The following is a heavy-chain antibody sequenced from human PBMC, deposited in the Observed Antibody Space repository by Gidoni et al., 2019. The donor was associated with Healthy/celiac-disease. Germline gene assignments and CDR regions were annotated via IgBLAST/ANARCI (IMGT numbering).Heavy chain of an antibody. D-gene: IGHD3-22*01. Sequence: EVQLVQSGAEVKAPGESLRTPRRGSGCSFTTYWLSWVRQMPGKGLEWMGTIVPSDSYTNYMPSFQGRVTISADKSINTAYLQWSSLKASDTAMYYCARRAGGYYDNSGRIVFFDIWGQGTMVTVSS. CDR2: IVPSDSYT. V-gene: IGHV5-10-1*03. CDR3: ARRAGGYYDNSGRIVFFDI. J-gene: IGHJ3*02. CDR1: GCSFTTYW.